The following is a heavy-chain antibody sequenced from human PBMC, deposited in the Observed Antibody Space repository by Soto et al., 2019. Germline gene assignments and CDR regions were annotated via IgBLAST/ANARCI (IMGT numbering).Heavy chain of an antibody. D-gene: IGHD6-19*01. CDR1: GGSISSSSYY. CDR3: ARHLFSSGWYLI. Sequence: QLQLQESGPGLVKPSETLSLTCTVSGGSISSSSYYWGWIRQPPGKVLEWIGSIYYSGSTYYNPSLKSRITISVDTSKNQFSLKLSSVTAADTAVYYCARHLFSSGWYLIWGQGTMVTVSS. CDR2: IYYSGST. V-gene: IGHV4-39*01. J-gene: IGHJ3*02.